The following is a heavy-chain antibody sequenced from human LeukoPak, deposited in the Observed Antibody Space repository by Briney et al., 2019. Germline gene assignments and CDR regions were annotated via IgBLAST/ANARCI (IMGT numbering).Heavy chain of an antibody. CDR1: GYSFTTYW. CDR2: IYPGNSDT. D-gene: IGHD2-15*01. V-gene: IGHV5-51*01. Sequence: GESLKISCKGSGYSFTTYWIGWVRHIPGKGLEWMGIIYPGNSDTRYSPSFQGQVTISADKSISTAYLQWSSLKASDTAMYYCARHVAATDYYYYMDVWGKGTTVTVSS. J-gene: IGHJ6*03. CDR3: ARHVAATDYYYYMDV.